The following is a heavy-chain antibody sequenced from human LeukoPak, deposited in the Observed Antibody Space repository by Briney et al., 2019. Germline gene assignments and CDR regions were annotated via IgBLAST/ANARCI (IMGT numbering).Heavy chain of an antibody. J-gene: IGHJ5*02. V-gene: IGHV3-30*18. Sequence: GGSLRLSCAASEFTFSSYGMHWVRQAPGKGLEWVAVISYDGSNKYYADSVKGRFTISRDNSKNTLYLQMNSLRAEDTAVYYCAKDRSRYYDSSGIWFDPWGQGTLVTVSS. CDR2: ISYDGSNK. D-gene: IGHD3-22*01. CDR3: AKDRSRYYDSSGIWFDP. CDR1: EFTFSSYG.